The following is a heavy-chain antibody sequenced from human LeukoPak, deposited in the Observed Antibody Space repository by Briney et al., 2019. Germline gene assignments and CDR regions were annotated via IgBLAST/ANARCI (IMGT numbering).Heavy chain of an antibody. J-gene: IGHJ4*02. Sequence: GGSLRLSCAASGFTFDHYTMPWVRQAPGKGLEWVSLISWDGGSTYYADSVKGRFTISRDNSKNSLSLQMNSLRAEDTALYYCAKAGKNYFDYWGQGTLVTVSS. CDR3: AKAGKNYFDY. CDR1: GFTFDHYT. D-gene: IGHD1-26*01. V-gene: IGHV3-43*01. CDR2: ISWDGGST.